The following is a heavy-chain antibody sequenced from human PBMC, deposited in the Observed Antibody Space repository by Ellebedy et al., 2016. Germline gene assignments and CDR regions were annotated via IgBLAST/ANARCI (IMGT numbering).Heavy chain of an antibody. D-gene: IGHD1-7*01. J-gene: IGHJ4*02. Sequence: GESLKIPXAASGFIISSYAMSWVRQAPGKGLEWVSGISGSDGSTYYADSVKGRFTISRDNSKNTLYLQMNSLRAGDTAVYYCVVITGSTTDLVDHWGQGTLVTVSS. V-gene: IGHV3-23*01. CDR1: GFIISSYA. CDR3: VVITGSTTDLVDH. CDR2: ISGSDGST.